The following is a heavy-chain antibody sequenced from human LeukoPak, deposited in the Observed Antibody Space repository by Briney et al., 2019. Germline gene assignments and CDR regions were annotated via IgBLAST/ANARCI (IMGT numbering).Heavy chain of an antibody. CDR2: INHSGST. CDR3: AGGYSGYGPSF. J-gene: IGHJ4*02. D-gene: IGHD5-12*01. CDR1: GGSFSGYY. V-gene: IGHV4-34*01. Sequence: SETLSLTCAVYGGSFSGYYWSWIRQPPGKGLEWIGEINHSGSTNYNPSLKSRVTISVDTSKNQFSLKLSSVTAADTAVYYCAGGYSGYGPSFWGQGTLVTVSS.